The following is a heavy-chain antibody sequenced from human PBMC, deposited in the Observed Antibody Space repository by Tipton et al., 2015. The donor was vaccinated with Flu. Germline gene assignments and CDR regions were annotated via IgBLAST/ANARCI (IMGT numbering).Heavy chain of an antibody. V-gene: IGHV4-31*03. CDR1: GGSIRSSGFY. CDR3: ARRDYSNYVSDPKNWFDP. CDR2: IYHNGET. D-gene: IGHD4-11*01. Sequence: TLSLTCSVSGGSIRSSGFYWSWIRQLPGKGLEWIAYIYHNGETHHNPSLKGRVTVSMDTSKNQFSLKLNSVTAADTAVYYCARRDYSNYVSDPKNWFDPWGQGTLVAVSS. J-gene: IGHJ5*02.